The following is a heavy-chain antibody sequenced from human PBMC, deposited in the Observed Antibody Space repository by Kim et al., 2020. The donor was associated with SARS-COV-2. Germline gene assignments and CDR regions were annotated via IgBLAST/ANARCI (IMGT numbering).Heavy chain of an antibody. D-gene: IGHD4-17*01. Sequence: DSVKGRFTNSGDNSKNTLYLKMNSLRAEDTAVYYCARDSYGGNSAEYFQHWGQGTLVTVSS. V-gene: IGHV3-30*07. CDR3: ARDSYGGNSAEYFQH. J-gene: IGHJ1*01.